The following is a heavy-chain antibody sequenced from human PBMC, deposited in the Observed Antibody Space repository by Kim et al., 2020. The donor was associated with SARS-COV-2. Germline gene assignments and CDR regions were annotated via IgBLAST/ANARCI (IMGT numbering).Heavy chain of an antibody. D-gene: IGHD3-16*01. J-gene: IGHJ4*02. CDR3: ARRNSDGYVYFDF. CDR2: VNHSGFT. V-gene: IGHV4-34*01. CDR1: GGSLSGNY. Sequence: SETLSLTCDVFGGSLSGNYWSWIRQTPGKGLEWIGEVNHSGFTNYNPALKRRVTVSVDPSKNQFSLKLSSVTATDTAVYYCARRNSDGYVYFDFWGQGTLVTVSS.